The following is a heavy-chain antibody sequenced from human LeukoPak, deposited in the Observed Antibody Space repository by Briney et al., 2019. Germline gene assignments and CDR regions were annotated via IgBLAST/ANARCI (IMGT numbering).Heavy chain of an antibody. D-gene: IGHD3-3*01. J-gene: IGHJ5*02. CDR3: ARHRFTIFGVVSNNWFDP. CDR1: GGTFSSYA. CDR2: IIPIFGTA. V-gene: IGHV1-69*05. Sequence: ASVKVSCKASGGTFSSYAISWVRQAPGQGLEWMGGIIPIFGTANYAQKFQGRVTITTDESTSTAYMELSSLRSEDTAVYYCARHRFTIFGVVSNNWFDPWGQGTLATASS.